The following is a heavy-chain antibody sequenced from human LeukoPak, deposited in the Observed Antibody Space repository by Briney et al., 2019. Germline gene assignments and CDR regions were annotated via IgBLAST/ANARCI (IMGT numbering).Heavy chain of an antibody. J-gene: IGHJ5*02. CDR3: ARHTLVTAISTFNWFDP. V-gene: IGHV4-39*01. D-gene: IGHD2-21*02. CDR1: GGSIRTNLSY. CDR2: MFYSGNT. Sequence: SETLSLTCTVSGGSIRTNLSYCGWIRQPPGKGLEWIGSMFYSGNTFYNPSLKGRVTISADASKNQFSLQLSSVTAADTAVYYCARHTLVTAISTFNWFDPWGQGILVTVSS.